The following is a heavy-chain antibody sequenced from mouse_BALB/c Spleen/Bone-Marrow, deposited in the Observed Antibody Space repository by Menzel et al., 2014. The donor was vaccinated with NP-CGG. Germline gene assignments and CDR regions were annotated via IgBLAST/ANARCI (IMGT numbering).Heavy chain of an antibody. CDR2: IYPGNSDT. V-gene: IGHV1-5*01. Sequence: EVQLQQSGTVLARPGASVKMSCKASGYTFTSYWMHWVKQRPGQGLEWIGTIYPGNSDTTYNQKFKGKAKLTAVTSTSTAYMELSSLTNEDSAVYYCTTLARNYFGYWGQGTTLTVSS. CDR1: GYTFTSYW. CDR3: TTLARNYFGY. J-gene: IGHJ2*01.